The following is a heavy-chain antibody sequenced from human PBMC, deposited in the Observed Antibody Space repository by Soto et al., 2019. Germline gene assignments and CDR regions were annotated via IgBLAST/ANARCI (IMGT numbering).Heavy chain of an antibody. D-gene: IGHD3-10*01. CDR3: APWFGASDY. V-gene: IGHV3-30*03. J-gene: IGHJ4*02. Sequence: QVQLVESGGGVVQPGRSQRLSCAASGFTFSSYGMHWVRQAPGKGLEGVAVISYDGSNKYYADSVKGRFTISRDNSKNTLYLQMNSLRAEDQAVYSCAPWFGASDYWGQGTLVTVSS. CDR1: GFTFSSYG. CDR2: ISYDGSNK.